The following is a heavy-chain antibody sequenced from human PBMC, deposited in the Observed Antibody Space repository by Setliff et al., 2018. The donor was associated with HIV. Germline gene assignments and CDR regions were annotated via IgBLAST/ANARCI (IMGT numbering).Heavy chain of an antibody. CDR3: ARQDYYYDSSGYYRWWEPFSWYFDL. CDR1: GGSFSGYN. CDR2: INHSGST. J-gene: IGHJ2*01. V-gene: IGHV4-34*01. D-gene: IGHD3-22*01. Sequence: PSETLSLTCAVYGGSFSGYNWSWIRQPPGKGLEWIGEINHSGSTNYNPSLKSRVTISVDTSKNQFSLKLSSVTAADTAVYYCARQDYYYDSSGYYRWWEPFSWYFDLWGRGTLVTVSS.